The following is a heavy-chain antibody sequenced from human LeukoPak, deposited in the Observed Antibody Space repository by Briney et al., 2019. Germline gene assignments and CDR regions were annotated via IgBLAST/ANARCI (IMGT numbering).Heavy chain of an antibody. Sequence: SETLCLTCTVSGYSISSGYFWGWIRQPPGKGLECIGTINHSGSTYYNPSLKSRVTISVDTSKNQFSLKLNTVTAADTAVYYCARIYSSSWFLNCFDPWGQGTLVTVSS. D-gene: IGHD6-13*01. CDR1: GYSISSGYF. J-gene: IGHJ5*02. CDR2: INHSGST. CDR3: ARIYSSSWFLNCFDP. V-gene: IGHV4-38-2*02.